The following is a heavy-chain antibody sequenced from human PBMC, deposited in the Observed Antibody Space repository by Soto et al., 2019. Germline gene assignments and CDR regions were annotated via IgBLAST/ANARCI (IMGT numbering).Heavy chain of an antibody. J-gene: IGHJ6*02. Sequence: PGGSLRLSCAASGFTFSSYGMHWVRQAPGKGLEWVAVIWYDGSNKYYADSVKGRFTISRDNSKNTLYLQMNSLRAEDTAVYYCARDSGYCSGGSCYGYYYYGMDVWRQGTTVTVSS. CDR2: IWYDGSNK. V-gene: IGHV3-33*01. CDR3: ARDSGYCSGGSCYGYYYYGMDV. CDR1: GFTFSSYG. D-gene: IGHD2-15*01.